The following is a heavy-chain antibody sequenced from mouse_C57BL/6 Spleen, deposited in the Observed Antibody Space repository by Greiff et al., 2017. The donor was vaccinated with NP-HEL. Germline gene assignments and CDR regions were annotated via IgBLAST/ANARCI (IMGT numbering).Heavy chain of an antibody. J-gene: IGHJ2*01. Sequence: EVQLVESGGGLVKPGGSLKLSCAASGFTFSDYGMHWVRQAPEKGLEWVAYISSGSSTIYYADTVKGRFTISRDNAKNTLFLQMTSLRSEDTAMYYSARAPAGMYDYYFDDWGQGTTLTVSS. CDR2: ISSGSSTI. D-gene: IGHD2-4*01. V-gene: IGHV5-17*01. CDR1: GFTFSDYG. CDR3: ARAPAGMYDYYFDD.